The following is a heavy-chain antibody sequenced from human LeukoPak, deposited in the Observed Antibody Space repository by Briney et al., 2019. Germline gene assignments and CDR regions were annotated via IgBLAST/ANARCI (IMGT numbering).Heavy chain of an antibody. Sequence: PSETLSLTCTVSGASISSYYWSWIRQPPGKGLEWIGYIYYSGSTNYNPSLKSRVTISVDTSKNQFSLKLSSVTAADTAVYYCARDLYDSSGGAFDIWGQGTMVTVSS. J-gene: IGHJ3*02. V-gene: IGHV4-59*01. CDR1: GASISSYY. D-gene: IGHD3-22*01. CDR2: IYYSGST. CDR3: ARDLYDSSGGAFDI.